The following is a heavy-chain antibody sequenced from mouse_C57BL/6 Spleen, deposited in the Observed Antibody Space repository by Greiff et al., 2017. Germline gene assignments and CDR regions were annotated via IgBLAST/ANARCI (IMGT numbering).Heavy chain of an antibody. D-gene: IGHD1-1*01. CDR2: IYPGSGNT. CDR1: GYTFTDYH. V-gene: IGHV1-76*01. CDR3: EREATVVATDWYFDV. Sequence: VQLQQSGAELVRPGASVKLSCKASGYTFTDYHINWVKQRPGQGLEWIARIYPGSGNTYYNEKFKGKATLTAEKYTSTVYMQLSSLTAEDSAVYFCEREATVVATDWYFDVWGTGTTVTVSS. J-gene: IGHJ1*03.